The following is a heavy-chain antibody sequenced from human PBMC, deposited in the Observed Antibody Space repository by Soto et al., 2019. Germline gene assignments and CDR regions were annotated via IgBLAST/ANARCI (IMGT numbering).Heavy chain of an antibody. V-gene: IGHV4-4*02. CDR3: ARAPRGYGMDV. Sequence: ETLARTCGVSGESRSSKRWGSRVRQPPGKGLEWIGEIHHSGSTNYNSSLTSRVSISIDKSKNQFSLNLYSVTAADAAVFYCARAPRGYGMDVWGQGTTVTVS. CDR2: IHHSGST. J-gene: IGHJ6*02. CDR1: GESRSSKRW.